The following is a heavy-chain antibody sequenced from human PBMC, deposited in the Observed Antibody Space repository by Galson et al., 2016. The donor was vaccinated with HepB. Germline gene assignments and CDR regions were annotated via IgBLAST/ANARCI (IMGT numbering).Heavy chain of an antibody. J-gene: IGHJ6*02. CDR2: INPGGTRT. Sequence: SVKVSCKASGYMFISYYVHWVRQAPGQGLEWVGLINPGGTRTSYAQKFQGRVTMTSDTSTRTVYMELSSLTFEDTAVYFCARGLIATGASYYYNVMDVWGQGTTVTVS. CDR1: GYMFISYY. V-gene: IGHV1-46*01. D-gene: IGHD3-10*01. CDR3: ARGLIATGASYYYNVMDV.